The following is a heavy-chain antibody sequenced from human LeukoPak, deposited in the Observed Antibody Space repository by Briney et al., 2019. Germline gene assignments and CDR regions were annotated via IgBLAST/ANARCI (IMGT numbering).Heavy chain of an antibody. V-gene: IGHV3-23*01. D-gene: IGHD3-9*01. CDR3: AKVYQPSYYDILTGYFDY. CDR1: GFTFSSYA. Sequence: GGSLRLSCAASGFTFSSYAMSWVRQAPGKGLEWVSAISGSGGSTYYADSVKGRFTISRDNSKNTLYLQMNSLRAEDTAVYYCAKVYQPSYYDILTGYFDYWGQGTLVTVSS. CDR2: ISGSGGST. J-gene: IGHJ4*02.